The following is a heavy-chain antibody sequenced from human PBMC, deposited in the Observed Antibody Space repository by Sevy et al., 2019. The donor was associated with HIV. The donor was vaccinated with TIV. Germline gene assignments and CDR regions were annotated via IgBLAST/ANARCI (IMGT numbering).Heavy chain of an antibody. J-gene: IGHJ6*02. CDR2: IRSKANSYAT. D-gene: IGHD2-2*01. CDR3: TRPDIVVVPAVREDYYYGMDV. V-gene: IGHV3-73*01. Sequence: GGSLRLSCAASGFTFSGSAMHWVRQASGKGLEWVGRIRSKANSYATAYAASVKGRFTISRDDSKNTAYLQMNSLKTEDTAVYYCTRPDIVVVPAVREDYYYGMDVWGQGTTVTVSS. CDR1: GFTFSGSA.